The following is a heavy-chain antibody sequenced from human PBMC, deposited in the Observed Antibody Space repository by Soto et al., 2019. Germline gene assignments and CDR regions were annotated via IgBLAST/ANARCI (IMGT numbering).Heavy chain of an antibody. V-gene: IGHV1-2*04. CDR1: GYTFTGYY. Sequence: ASVKVSCKASGYTFTGYYMHWVRQAPGQGLEWMGWINPNSGGTNYAQKFQGWVTMTRDTSIGTAYMELSRLRSDDTAVYYCARDPDISVAGTDDFDIWGQGKIVTVS. CDR3: ARDPDISVAGTDDFDI. CDR2: INPNSGGT. D-gene: IGHD3-9*01. J-gene: IGHJ3*02.